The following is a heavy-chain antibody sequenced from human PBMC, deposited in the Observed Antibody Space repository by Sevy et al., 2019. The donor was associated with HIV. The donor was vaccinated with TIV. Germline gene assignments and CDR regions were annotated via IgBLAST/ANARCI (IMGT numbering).Heavy chain of an antibody. CDR3: VGGIANDGGF. CDR1: GFSLNNYW. V-gene: IGHV3-7*01. D-gene: IGHD6-13*01. Sequence: GGSLRLSCVASGFSLNNYWMNWVRQAPGKGLEWVANINQDGSVKYYVDSVRGRFTISRDNARNLVFLQMSSLRVDDSALYYCVGGIANDGGFWGQGTLVTVSS. CDR2: INQDGSVK. J-gene: IGHJ4*02.